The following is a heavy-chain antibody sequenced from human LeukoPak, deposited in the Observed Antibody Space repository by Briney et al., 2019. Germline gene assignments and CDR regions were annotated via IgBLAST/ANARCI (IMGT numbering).Heavy chain of an antibody. CDR3: ARAYSGYDHPICHPPGFDY. CDR2: IYYSGST. V-gene: IGHV4-31*03. CDR1: GGSISSGGYY. J-gene: IGHJ4*02. Sequence: SETLSLTCTVSGGSISSGGYYWSWIRQHPGKGLEWIGYIYYSGSTYYNPSLKSRVTISVDTSKNQFSLKLSSVTAADTAVYYCARAYSGYDHPICHPPGFDYWGQGTLVTVSS. D-gene: IGHD5-12*01.